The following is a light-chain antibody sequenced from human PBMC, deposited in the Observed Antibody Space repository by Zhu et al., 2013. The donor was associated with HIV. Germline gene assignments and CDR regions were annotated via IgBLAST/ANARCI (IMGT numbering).Light chain of an antibody. J-gene: IGKJ1*01. V-gene: IGKV1-33*01. CDR3: QQYSDFRT. CDR2: DAS. Sequence: DIQMTQSPSSLSASVGDRVTITCQASQDISNYLNWYQQKPGKAPKLLIYDASNLETGVPSRFSASGSGTQFTLTITGLQPDDFATYYCQQYSDFRTFGQGTKVE. CDR1: QDISNY.